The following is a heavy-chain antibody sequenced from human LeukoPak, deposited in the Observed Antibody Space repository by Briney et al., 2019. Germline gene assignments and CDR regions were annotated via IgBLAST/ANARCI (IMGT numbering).Heavy chain of an antibody. CDR3: AREREGHFDY. CDR1: GFTFSSYS. V-gene: IGHV3-21*01. J-gene: IGHJ4*02. CDR2: ISSSSSYI. D-gene: IGHD1-26*01. Sequence: SGGSLRLSCAASGFTFSSYSMNWVRQAPGKGLEWVSSISSSSSYIYYADSVKGRFTISRDNAKNSLYLQMNSLRAEDTAVYYCAREREGHFDYWGQGTLVTVSS.